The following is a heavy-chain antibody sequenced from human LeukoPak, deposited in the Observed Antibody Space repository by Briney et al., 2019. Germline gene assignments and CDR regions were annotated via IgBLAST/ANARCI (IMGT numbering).Heavy chain of an antibody. CDR1: GYTFTSYG. V-gene: IGHV1-18*01. J-gene: IGHJ3*02. D-gene: IGHD1-7*01. Sequence: ASVKVSCKASGYTFTSYGISWVRQAPGQGLEWMGWISAYNGNTNYAQKLQGRVTMTTDTSTSTAYMELRSLRSDDTAVYYCAREGEMLNWNYASPAFDIWGQGTMVTVSS. CDR2: ISAYNGNT. CDR3: AREGEMLNWNYASPAFDI.